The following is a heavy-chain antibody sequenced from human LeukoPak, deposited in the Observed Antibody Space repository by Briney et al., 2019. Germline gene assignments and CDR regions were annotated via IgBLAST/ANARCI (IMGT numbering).Heavy chain of an antibody. CDR3: ARDWGAAAGKWFDP. CDR1: GGSISSNNW. V-gene: IGHV4-4*02. J-gene: IGHJ5*02. Sequence: PADTLSLTCAVSGGSISSNNWWSWVRQPPGKGLEWIGEIYHSGTTNYNPSLKSRVTISVDKSKNQFSLKLTSVTAADTALYYCARDWGAAAGKWFDPWGQGTLVTVSS. D-gene: IGHD6-13*01. CDR2: IYHSGTT.